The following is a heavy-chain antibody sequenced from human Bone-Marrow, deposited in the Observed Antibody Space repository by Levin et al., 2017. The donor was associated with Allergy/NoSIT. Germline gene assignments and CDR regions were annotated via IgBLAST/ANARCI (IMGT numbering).Heavy chain of an antibody. CDR1: GYTFTSYD. D-gene: IGHD6-6*01. J-gene: IGHJ6*03. V-gene: IGHV1-8*01. CDR3: ARFSIAARIYYYYYYMDV. CDR2: MNPNSGNT. Sequence: EASVKVSCKASGYTFTSYDINWVRQATGQGLEWMGWMNPNSGNTGYAQKFQGRVTMTRNTSISTAYMELSSLRSEDTAVYYCARFSIAARIYYYYYYMDVWGKGTTVTVSS.